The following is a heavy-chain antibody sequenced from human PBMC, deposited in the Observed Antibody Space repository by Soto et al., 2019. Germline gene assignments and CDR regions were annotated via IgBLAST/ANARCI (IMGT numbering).Heavy chain of an antibody. CDR1: VFTFSRSA. CDR2: IVVGSGNT. V-gene: IGHV1-58*01. Sequence: SVKVPCKSSVFTFSRSAVQLVRQARGHRLEWRGWIVVGSGNTNYAQKFHERVTITRDMSTSTAYMELRSLRFEDKAVYYCAAAPSPRKSYDSRGARGGPDYWGQGTLVTVSS. D-gene: IGHD3-22*01. CDR3: AAAPSPRKSYDSRGARGGPDY. J-gene: IGHJ4*02.